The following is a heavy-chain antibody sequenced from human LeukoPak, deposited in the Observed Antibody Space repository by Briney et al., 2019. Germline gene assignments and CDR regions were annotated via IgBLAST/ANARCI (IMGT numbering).Heavy chain of an antibody. CDR2: ITQSGGT. Sequence: SETLSLTCGVYGGSFTDYFWTWVRQASAKGLEWSGEITQSGGTNYSPSLKSRVTISLDTSKNHFSLKLKSVTAADTAVYYCARLLARGVMSRTGSRPDYWGQGTLVTVSS. CDR1: GGSFTDYF. V-gene: IGHV4-34*01. D-gene: IGHD3-10*01. J-gene: IGHJ4*02. CDR3: ARLLARGVMSRTGSRPDY.